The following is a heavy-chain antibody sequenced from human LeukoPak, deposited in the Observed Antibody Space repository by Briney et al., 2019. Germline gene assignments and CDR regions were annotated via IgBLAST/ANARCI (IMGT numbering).Heavy chain of an antibody. V-gene: IGHV3-23*01. CDR1: GFTFSSSA. J-gene: IGHJ1*01. CDR2: ISNNGGYT. Sequence: PGGSLRLSCAASGFTFSSSAMSWVRQAPGKGLEWVSAISNNGGYTYYADSVKGRFTISRDTSQNTLYLQMNSLRAEDTAVYYCARGVEYFQHWGQGTLVTVSS. CDR3: ARGVEYFQH.